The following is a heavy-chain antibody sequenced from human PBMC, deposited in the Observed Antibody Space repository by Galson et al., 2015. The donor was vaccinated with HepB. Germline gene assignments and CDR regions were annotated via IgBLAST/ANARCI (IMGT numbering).Heavy chain of an antibody. Sequence: ASEFAFGSYAMSWVRQAPGKGLEWVSAISNSGESTFYADSVKGRFTISRDNSENTLYLLMHSLRVEDTAVYYCSKGRFYDTNYSPPPAYYYYGMNVWGQGTTVTVSS. CDR1: EFAFGSYA. D-gene: IGHD2/OR15-2a*01. CDR3: SKGRFYDTNYSPPPAYYYYGMNV. J-gene: IGHJ6*02. CDR2: ISNSGEST. V-gene: IGHV3-23*01.